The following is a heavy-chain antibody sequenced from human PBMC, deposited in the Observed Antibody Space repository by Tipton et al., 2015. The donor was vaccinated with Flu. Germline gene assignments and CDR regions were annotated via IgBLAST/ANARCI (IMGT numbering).Heavy chain of an antibody. CDR3: ARDSPYDSSGYYSDY. D-gene: IGHD3-22*01. CDR1: GGSISSTYY. J-gene: IGHJ4*02. V-gene: IGHV4-39*07. CDR2: IFYSGSFSGGST. Sequence: TLSLTCTASGGSISSTYYWGWIRQPPGKGLEWIGSIFYSGSFSGGSTYYNPSLKSRVTISVDTSKNQFSLKLRSVTAADTAIYYCARDSPYDSSGYYSDYWGQGTQVTVSS.